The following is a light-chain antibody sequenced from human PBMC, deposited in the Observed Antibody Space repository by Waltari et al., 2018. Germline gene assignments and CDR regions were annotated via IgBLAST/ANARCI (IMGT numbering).Light chain of an antibody. CDR1: SPNIGAHYG. J-gene: IGLJ2*01. Sequence: QSVLTQPPSVSGAPGQTVTISCTGSSPNIGAHYGVHWYQQLPGTAPKPLIEYGANRPAGVPDRFSGSRSGTSASLAITGLQAEDEADYFCHSYDRSLDGVVFGGGTKLTVL. V-gene: IGLV1-40*01. CDR3: HSYDRSLDGVV. CDR2: YGA.